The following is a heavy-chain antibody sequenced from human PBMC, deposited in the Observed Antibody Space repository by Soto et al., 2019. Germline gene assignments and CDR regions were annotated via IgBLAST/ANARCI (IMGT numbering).Heavy chain of an antibody. CDR3: ARDWTGTFDY. V-gene: IGHV3-33*01. Sequence: PGGSLRLSCAASGFTFSSYGMHWVRQAPGKGPEWVAVIWYDGSNKYYADSVKGRFTISRDNSKNTLYLQMNSLRAEDTAVYYCARDWTGTFDYWGQGTLVTVSS. J-gene: IGHJ4*02. CDR2: IWYDGSNK. CDR1: GFTFSSYG. D-gene: IGHD1-7*01.